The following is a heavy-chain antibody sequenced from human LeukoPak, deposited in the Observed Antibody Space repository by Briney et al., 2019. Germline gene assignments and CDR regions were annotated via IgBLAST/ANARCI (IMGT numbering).Heavy chain of an antibody. D-gene: IGHD3-10*01. Sequence: SETLSLTCTVSGGSISSSSYYWGWIRQPPGKGLEWIGYIYYSGNTNYNPSLKSRVTVSVDTSKNQFSLRLTSVTAADTAVYYCVRGPYGSGISNWFDPWGQGTLVIVSS. CDR2: IYYSGNT. CDR1: GGSISSSSYY. J-gene: IGHJ5*02. V-gene: IGHV4-61*05. CDR3: VRGPYGSGISNWFDP.